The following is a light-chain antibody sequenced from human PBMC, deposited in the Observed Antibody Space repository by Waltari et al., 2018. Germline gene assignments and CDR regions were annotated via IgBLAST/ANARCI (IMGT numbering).Light chain of an antibody. Sequence: QYVLIQPASVSGSPGQSITISCIGTRSDIADYNYVSWYQPHSGKAPNLIIYEVSKRPSGVSDRFSGSKSANTASLTISGLQSDDEADYYCSSYTASSSLGVFGGGTKLTV. V-gene: IGLV2-14*01. CDR3: SSYTASSSLGV. CDR1: RSDIADYNY. J-gene: IGLJ3*02. CDR2: EVS.